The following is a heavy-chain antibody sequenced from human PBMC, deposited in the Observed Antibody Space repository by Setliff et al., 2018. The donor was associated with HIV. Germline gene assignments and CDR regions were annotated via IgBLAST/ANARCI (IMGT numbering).Heavy chain of an antibody. CDR2: VDPKNGKT. V-gene: IGHV1-69-2*01. CDR1: GYTFTDYY. CDR3: ATLDYYGSQTYNLSLRY. Sequence: GASVKVSCKASGYTFTDYYMHWVQQAPGKGLEWMGRVDPKNGKTLYAENLRGRITMTADTSTDTAYMELNSLRSDDTAMYYCATLDYYGSQTYNLSLRYWGQGTPVTVSS. J-gene: IGHJ4*02. D-gene: IGHD3-10*01.